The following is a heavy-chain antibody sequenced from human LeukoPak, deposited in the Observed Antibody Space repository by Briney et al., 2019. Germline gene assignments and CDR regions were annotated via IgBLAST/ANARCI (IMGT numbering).Heavy chain of an antibody. V-gene: IGHV3-9*01. D-gene: IGHD1-26*01. J-gene: IGHJ4*02. Sequence: PGGSLRLSCAASGFTLDDYAMHWVRQAPGKGLEWVSGISWNRGSIGYADSVKGRFTIPREKDKNSLSLQMNSLRAEDTALYYCAKARVGATELIDYWGQGTLVTVSS. CDR1: GFTLDDYA. CDR2: ISWNRGSI. CDR3: AKARVGATELIDY.